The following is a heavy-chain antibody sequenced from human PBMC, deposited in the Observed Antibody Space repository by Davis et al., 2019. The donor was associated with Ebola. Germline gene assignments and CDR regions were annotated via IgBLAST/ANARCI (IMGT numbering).Heavy chain of an antibody. CDR3: ARKFGIIDAFDI. V-gene: IGHV3-48*02. J-gene: IGHJ3*02. CDR1: GFTFSSYT. Sequence: PGGSLRLSCAASGFTFSSYTMNWVRQAPGKGLEWLSYITSSATTIYYADSVKGRFTISRDNAKKSLWLQMDSLMDGDTAVYYCARKFGIIDAFDIWGQGTMVTVSS. CDR2: ITSSATTI. D-gene: IGHD3-16*01.